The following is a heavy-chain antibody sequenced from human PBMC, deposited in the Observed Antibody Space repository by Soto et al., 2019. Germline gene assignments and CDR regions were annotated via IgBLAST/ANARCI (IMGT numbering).Heavy chain of an antibody. CDR1: GASISSYY. Sequence: QVQLQESGPGLVKPSETLSLTCTVSGASISSYYWSWIRQPPGKGLQWIGYIYYYSGSTNYNPSLXXLVTISVDMSKNQFSLKLSSVPAADTAVYYCARSRGGYFGYWGQGTLVTVSS. CDR3: ARSRGGYFGY. D-gene: IGHD3-22*01. CDR2: IYYYSGST. V-gene: IGHV4-59*01. J-gene: IGHJ4*02.